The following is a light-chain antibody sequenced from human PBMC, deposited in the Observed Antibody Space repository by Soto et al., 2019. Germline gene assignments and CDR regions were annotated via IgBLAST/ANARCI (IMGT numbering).Light chain of an antibody. J-gene: IGLJ1*01. V-gene: IGLV2-14*03. Sequence: QSVLTQPASVSGSPGQSVTISCTGTSSDVGAYKYVSWYQKHPGKAPKLMIYGVSNRPSGISNRFSGSKSGNTAFLTISGLQPEEEADYYCSSFTGPPPLDVFGTGTKLTVL. CDR2: GVS. CDR1: SSDVGAYKY. CDR3: SSFTGPPPLDV.